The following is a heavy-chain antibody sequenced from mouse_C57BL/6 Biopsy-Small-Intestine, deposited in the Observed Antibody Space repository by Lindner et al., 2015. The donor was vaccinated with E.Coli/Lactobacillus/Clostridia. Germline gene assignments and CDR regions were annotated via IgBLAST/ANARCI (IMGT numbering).Heavy chain of an antibody. J-gene: IGHJ2*01. Sequence: VQLQESGAELVKPGASAKFSCKASGYTFTGYWIGWVKQRPGHGLEWIGENVPGSGSTNYNEKSKGKATFTADTSSNTVYMQLSSLTTEDSAIFYCARRFGNSYYFDYWGQGTTLTVSS. V-gene: IGHV1-9*01. CDR2: NVPGSGST. D-gene: IGHD2-1*01. CDR3: ARRFGNSYYFDY. CDR1: GYTFTGYW.